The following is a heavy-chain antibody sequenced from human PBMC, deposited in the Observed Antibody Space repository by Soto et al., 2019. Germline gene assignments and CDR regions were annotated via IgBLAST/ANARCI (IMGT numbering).Heavy chain of an antibody. CDR1: GFTFSSYA. Sequence: ESGGGVVQPGRSLRLSCAASGFTFSSYAMHWVRQAPGKGLEWVAVISYDGSNKYYADSVKGRFTISRDNSKNTLYLQMNSLRAEDTAVYYCAREGGATTGDYWGQGTLVTVSS. V-gene: IGHV3-30-3*01. J-gene: IGHJ4*02. CDR2: ISYDGSNK. D-gene: IGHD1-26*01. CDR3: AREGGATTGDY.